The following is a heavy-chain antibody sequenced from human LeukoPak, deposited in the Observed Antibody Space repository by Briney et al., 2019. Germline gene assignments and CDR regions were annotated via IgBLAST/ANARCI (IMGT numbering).Heavy chain of an antibody. Sequence: GGSLRLSCAASGFTFSSYAMHWVRQAPGKGLEWVAVISYDGSNKYYADSVKGRFTISRDNSKNTLYLQMNSLRAEDTAVYYCASDYYDSSGAPIAFDYWGQGTLVTVSS. V-gene: IGHV3-30*04. CDR1: GFTFSSYA. J-gene: IGHJ4*02. CDR2: ISYDGSNK. CDR3: ASDYYDSSGAPIAFDY. D-gene: IGHD3-22*01.